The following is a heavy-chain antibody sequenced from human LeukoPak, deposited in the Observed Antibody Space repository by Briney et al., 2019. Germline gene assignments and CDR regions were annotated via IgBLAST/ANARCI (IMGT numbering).Heavy chain of an antibody. Sequence: ASVKVSCKASGYTFIAYYLHWVRQAPGQGLEWMGRINPDTGGTRYAQKFQGRVTMTRDTSISTAYMELSGLRSDDTAVYYCARPGHYDFNYFDPWGQGTLVTVSS. V-gene: IGHV1-2*02. CDR2: INPDTGGT. CDR1: GYTFIAYY. D-gene: IGHD2/OR15-2a*01. CDR3: ARPGHYDFNYFDP. J-gene: IGHJ5*02.